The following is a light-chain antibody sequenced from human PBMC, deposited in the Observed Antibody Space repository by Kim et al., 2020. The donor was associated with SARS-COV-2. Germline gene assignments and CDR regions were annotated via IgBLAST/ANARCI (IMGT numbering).Light chain of an antibody. CDR2: AAS. CDR3: QKYNGAPWA. J-gene: IGKJ1*01. V-gene: IGKV1-27*01. Sequence: ASVGDRVTITCRASQGISNDLAWYQQKPGKVPKLLIYAASALRSGVPFRFSGSGSGTDFTLTISSLQPEDAASCYCQKYNGAPWAFGQGTKVDIK. CDR1: QGISND.